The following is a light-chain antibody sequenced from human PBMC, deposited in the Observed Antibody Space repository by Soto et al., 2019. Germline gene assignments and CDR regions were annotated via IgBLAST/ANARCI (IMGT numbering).Light chain of an antibody. Sequence: SYELTQPPSVSVAPGKTARITCGGNNIGSKSVHWYQQKPGQAPVLVISYDSDRPSGIPERFSGSNSGSTATLPISRVEAGDEADYYCQVWDSSSDHVVFGGGTKLTVL. CDR1: NIGSKS. J-gene: IGLJ2*01. V-gene: IGLV3-21*04. CDR2: YDS. CDR3: QVWDSSSDHVV.